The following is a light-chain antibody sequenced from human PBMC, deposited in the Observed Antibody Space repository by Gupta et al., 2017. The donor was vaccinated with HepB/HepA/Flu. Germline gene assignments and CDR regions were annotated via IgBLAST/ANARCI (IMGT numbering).Light chain of an antibody. CDR1: QSVSSSY. J-gene: IGKJ1*01. V-gene: IGKV3-20*01. Sequence: EIVLTQSPGTLSLSPGERATLFCRASQSVSSSYLAWYQQKPVQAPRLLIYGASSRATGIPDRFSGSGSGTDFTLSISRLEPEDFALYYCQQYGNTPKTFGQGTKVEIK. CDR3: QQYGNTPKT. CDR2: GAS.